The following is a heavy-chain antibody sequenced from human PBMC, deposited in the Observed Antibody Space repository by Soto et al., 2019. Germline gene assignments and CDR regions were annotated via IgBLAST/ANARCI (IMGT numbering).Heavy chain of an antibody. CDR1: GFTFSSYG. Sequence: QVQLVESGGGVVQPGRSLRLSCAASGFTFSSYGMHWVRQAPGKGLEWVAVISYDGSNKYYADSVKGRFTISRDNSKNTLYLQMNSLRAEDTAVYYCAKEVLLYFQHWGQGTLVTVSS. J-gene: IGHJ1*01. CDR3: AKEVLLYFQH. V-gene: IGHV3-30*18. CDR2: ISYDGSNK.